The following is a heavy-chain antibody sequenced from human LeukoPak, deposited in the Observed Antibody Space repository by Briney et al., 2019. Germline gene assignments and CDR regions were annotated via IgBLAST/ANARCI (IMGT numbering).Heavy chain of an antibody. CDR1: GFTFSSYS. D-gene: IGHD3-3*01. Sequence: GGSLRLSCAASGFTFSSYSMNWVRQAPGKGLEWVANIKQDGSEKYYVDSVKGRFTISRDNAKNSLYLQMNSLRAEDTAVYYCARDLYLYDFWSGYSLGYWGQGTLVTVSS. J-gene: IGHJ4*02. CDR2: IKQDGSEK. V-gene: IGHV3-7*01. CDR3: ARDLYLYDFWSGYSLGY.